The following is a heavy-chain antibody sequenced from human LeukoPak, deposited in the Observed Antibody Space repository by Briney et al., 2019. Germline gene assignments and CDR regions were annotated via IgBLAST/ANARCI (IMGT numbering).Heavy chain of an antibody. CDR2: IIPIFGTA. Sequence: ASVTVSCKASGGTFSSYAISWVRQAPGQGLEWMGGIIPIFGTANYAQKFQGRVTITADESTSTAYMELSSLRSEDTAVCYCARGNRWGDSSGYYYFDYWGQGTLVTVSS. J-gene: IGHJ4*02. CDR1: GGTFSSYA. V-gene: IGHV1-69*13. D-gene: IGHD3-22*01. CDR3: ARGNRWGDSSGYYYFDY.